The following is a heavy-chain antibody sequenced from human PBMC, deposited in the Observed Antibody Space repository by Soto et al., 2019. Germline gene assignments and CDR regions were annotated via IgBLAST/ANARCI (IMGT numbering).Heavy chain of an antibody. D-gene: IGHD5-18*01. Sequence: SETLSLTCAVSGGSISSSNWWSWVRQPPGKGLEWIGEIYHSGSTNYNPSLKSRVTISVDTSKNQFSLKLSSVTAADTAVYYCARHRSYGSWVDYWGQGTLVTV. CDR2: IYHSGST. J-gene: IGHJ4*02. CDR1: GGSISSSNW. V-gene: IGHV4-4*02. CDR3: ARHRSYGSWVDY.